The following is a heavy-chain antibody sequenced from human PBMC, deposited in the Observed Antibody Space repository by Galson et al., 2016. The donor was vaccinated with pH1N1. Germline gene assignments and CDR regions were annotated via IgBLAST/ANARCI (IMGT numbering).Heavy chain of an antibody. CDR1: GGTFSSFG. J-gene: IGHJ4*01. Sequence: SVKVSCKASGGTFSSFGISWVRQAPGQGLEWMGGIIGMFAKTNYAQKFQGRVTITADELTSTAYMDLSSLTSEDTAVYYCARSPGYMVTSLDNWCHGILVTVSS. CDR2: IIGMFAKT. D-gene: IGHD2-21*02. V-gene: IGHV1-69*13. CDR3: ARSPGYMVTSLDN.